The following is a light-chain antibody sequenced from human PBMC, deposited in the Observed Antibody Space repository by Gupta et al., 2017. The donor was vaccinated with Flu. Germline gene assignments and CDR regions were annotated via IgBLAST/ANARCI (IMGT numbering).Light chain of an antibody. V-gene: IGKV1-39*01. CDR1: QIVSDY. Sequence: PSSLSASVGDRVTITCRASQIVSDYLNWYQQKPGKAPDLLIYAASTVHSGVPSRFSGSGSGTDFTLTISSLQPEDFATYYCQQRYNTSHTFGGGTKVEIK. J-gene: IGKJ4*01. CDR2: AAS. CDR3: QQRYNTSHT.